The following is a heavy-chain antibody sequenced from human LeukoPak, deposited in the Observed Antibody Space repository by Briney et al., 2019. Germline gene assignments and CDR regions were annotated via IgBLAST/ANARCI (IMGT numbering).Heavy chain of an antibody. J-gene: IGHJ5*02. CDR3: AKDPYGSGSTNWFDP. Sequence: GRSLRLSCAASGFTFSSYAMHWVRQAPGKGLEWVSKISGSGGSTYYADSVKGRFTISRDNSKNTVYLQMNSLRAEDTAVYYCAKDPYGSGSTNWFDPWGQGTLVTVSS. V-gene: IGHV3-23*01. CDR2: ISGSGGST. D-gene: IGHD3-10*01. CDR1: GFTFSSYA.